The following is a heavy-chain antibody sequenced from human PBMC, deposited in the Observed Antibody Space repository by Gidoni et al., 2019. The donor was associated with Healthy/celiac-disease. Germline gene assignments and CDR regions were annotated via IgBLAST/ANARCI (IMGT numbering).Heavy chain of an antibody. CDR2: INHSGRT. J-gene: IGHJ5*02. Sequence: QVQLQQWGAGLLKPSETLSITCAVYGGSFSGYYWSCIRQPPGKGLEWIGEINHSGRTNYNPSLTSRVTISVDTSKNQFSLKLSSVTAADTAVYYCARVPLWYYDILTGYRWFDPWGQGTLFTVSS. V-gene: IGHV4-34*01. D-gene: IGHD3-9*01. CDR3: ARVPLWYYDILTGYRWFDP. CDR1: GGSFSGYY.